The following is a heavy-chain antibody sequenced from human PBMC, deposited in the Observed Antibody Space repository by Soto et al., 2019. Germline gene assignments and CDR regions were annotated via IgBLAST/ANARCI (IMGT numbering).Heavy chain of an antibody. V-gene: IGHV4-59*08. CDR2: SHYSGST. CDR1: DGSISSYY. Sequence: PSETLSLTCSVSDGSISSYYWSWVRQSPGKGLEWIGFSHYSGSTNYNPSLRSRVTLSVDTSKNQLSLRLTSVTAADTAVYYCARHFFTPASYPTFDLWGQGTLVTSPQ. J-gene: IGHJ4*02. CDR3: ARHFFTPASYPTFDL. D-gene: IGHD2-15*01.